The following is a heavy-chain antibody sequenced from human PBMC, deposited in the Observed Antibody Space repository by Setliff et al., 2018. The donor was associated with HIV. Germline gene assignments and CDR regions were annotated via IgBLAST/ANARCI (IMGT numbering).Heavy chain of an antibody. D-gene: IGHD3-16*01. CDR3: ARAGRRTGHSYTGFDP. J-gene: IGHJ5*02. V-gene: IGHV4-34*01. CDR2: INHSGST. CDR1: GGSFSGYY. Sequence: SETLSLTCAVYGGSFSGYYWSWIRQPPGKGLEWIGEINHSGSTNYNPSLKSRVTISVDTSKNQFSRKLNSVTAADTAVYYCARAGRRTGHSYTGFDPWGQGTLVTVSS.